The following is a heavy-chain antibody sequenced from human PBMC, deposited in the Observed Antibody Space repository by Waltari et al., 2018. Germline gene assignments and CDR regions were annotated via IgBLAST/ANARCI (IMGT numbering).Heavy chain of an antibody. D-gene: IGHD1-26*01. CDR3: AKDETGLLFLVFDS. CDR2: LSDSGKHT. V-gene: IGHV3-23*01. Sequence: EVQLMESGGGLVQPGGSLRLSCAASGFAFGNYAMSWFRQAPCKGLEWVSALSDSGKHTYYADSVKGRFTISRDNSKNTLYLQMNSLTVEDTAVYYCAKDETGLLFLVFDSWGPGTLVTVSS. CDR1: GFAFGNYA. J-gene: IGHJ4*02.